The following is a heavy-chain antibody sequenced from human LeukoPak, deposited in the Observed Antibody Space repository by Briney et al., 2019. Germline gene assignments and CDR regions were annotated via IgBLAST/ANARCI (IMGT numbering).Heavy chain of an antibody. V-gene: IGHV4-39*01. CDR1: GGSISSSSYY. Sequence: SETLSLTCTVSGGSISSSSYYWGWIRQPPGKGLEWIGSIYYSGSTYYNPSLKSRVTISVDTSKNQFSLKLSSVTAADTAVYYCARQGCTSCHVLGYFDYWGQGTLVTVSS. J-gene: IGHJ4*02. D-gene: IGHD2-2*01. CDR2: IYYSGST. CDR3: ARQGCTSCHVLGYFDY.